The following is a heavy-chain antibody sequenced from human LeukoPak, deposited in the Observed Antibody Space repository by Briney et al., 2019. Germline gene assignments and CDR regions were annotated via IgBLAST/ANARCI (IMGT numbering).Heavy chain of an antibody. J-gene: IGHJ4*02. CDR2: IYHSGGT. Sequence: PSETLSLTCAVSGYSISSGYYWGWIRQPPGKGLEWIGTIYHSGGTYYNPSLKSRVTISVDTSKNQFSLKLSSVTAADTAVYYCARFLLGTAGRTDYGDILDYWGQGTLVTVSS. D-gene: IGHD4-17*01. V-gene: IGHV4-38-2*01. CDR3: ARFLLGTAGRTDYGDILDY. CDR1: GYSISSGYY.